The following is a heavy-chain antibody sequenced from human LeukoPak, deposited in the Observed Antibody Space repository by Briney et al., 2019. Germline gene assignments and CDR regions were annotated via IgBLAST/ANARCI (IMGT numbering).Heavy chain of an antibody. CDR3: ANDVDTAMVHDY. Sequence: GGSLRLSCAASGFTCSSYWMSWVRQAPGKGLEWVANIKQDGSEKYYVDSVKGRFTISRDNAKNSLYLQMNSLRAEDTAVYYCANDVDTAMVHDYWGQGTLVTVSS. V-gene: IGHV3-7*01. J-gene: IGHJ4*02. D-gene: IGHD5-18*01. CDR1: GFTCSSYW. CDR2: IKQDGSEK.